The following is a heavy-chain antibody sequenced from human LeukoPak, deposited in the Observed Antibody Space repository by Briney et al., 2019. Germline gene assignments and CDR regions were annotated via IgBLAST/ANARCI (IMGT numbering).Heavy chain of an antibody. CDR3: ARGSDSSGWYYYYYGMDV. CDR2: MNPNSGNT. CDR1: VYTFTSYD. J-gene: IGHJ6*02. Sequence: GASVKVSCKASVYTFTSYDINWGRHATAQGLEWMGWMNPNSGNTGYAQKFQGRVTMTRNTSISTAYMELSSLRSEDTAVYYCARGSDSSGWYYYYYGMDVWGQGTTVTVSS. V-gene: IGHV1-8*01. D-gene: IGHD6-19*01.